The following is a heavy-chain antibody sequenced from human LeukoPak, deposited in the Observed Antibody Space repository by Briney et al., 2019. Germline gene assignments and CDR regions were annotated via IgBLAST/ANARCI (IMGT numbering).Heavy chain of an antibody. V-gene: IGHV3-21*01. CDR2: ISSSSSYI. D-gene: IGHD3-10*01. CDR3: ATYLVRGATYYIDY. CDR1: RFTFSSYS. J-gene: IGHJ4*02. Sequence: PGGSLRLYCAASRFTFSSYSMNWVRQAPGEGLEGVSSISSSSSYISYADSVKGRFTISRDNAKNSLSLQMNSLTAEDTAVYYCATYLVRGATYYIDYWGQGILVTVSS.